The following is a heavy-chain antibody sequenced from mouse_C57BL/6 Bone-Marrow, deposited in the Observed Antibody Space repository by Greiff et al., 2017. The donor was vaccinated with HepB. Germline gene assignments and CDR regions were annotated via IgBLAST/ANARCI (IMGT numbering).Heavy chain of an antibody. D-gene: IGHD3-2*02. Sequence: VKLMESGAELVKPGASVKISCKASGYAFSSYWMNWVKQRPGKGLEWIGQIYPGDGDTNYNGKFKGKATLTADKSSSTAYMQLSSLTSEDSAVYFCARGAQATAWFAYWGQGTLVTVSA. CDR1: GYAFSSYW. CDR3: ARGAQATAWFAY. J-gene: IGHJ3*01. CDR2: IYPGDGDT. V-gene: IGHV1-80*01.